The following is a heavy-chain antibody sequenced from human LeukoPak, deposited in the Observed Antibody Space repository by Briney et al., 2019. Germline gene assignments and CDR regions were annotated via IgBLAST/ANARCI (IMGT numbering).Heavy chain of an antibody. CDR2: IYYIGST. D-gene: IGHD5-18*01. CDR1: GDSISSSSYY. V-gene: IGHV4-39*02. Sequence: PSETLSLTCSVSGDSISSSSYYWGWIRQPPGTGLEWIGNIYYIGSTYYNPSLKSRDTISVDTSKNQFSLKLSSVTAADTAVYYCARDLEYSYGYGQSKKAYGSSIDYWGQGTLVTVSS. CDR3: ARDLEYSYGYGQSKKAYGSSIDY. J-gene: IGHJ4*02.